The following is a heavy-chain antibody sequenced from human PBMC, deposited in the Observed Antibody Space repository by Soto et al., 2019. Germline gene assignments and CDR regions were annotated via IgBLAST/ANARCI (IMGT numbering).Heavy chain of an antibody. D-gene: IGHD6-6*01. J-gene: IGHJ4*02. CDR1: GFSFTNYA. Sequence: PGGSLRLSCAASGFSFTNYAIHWVRQAPGKGLEWVAVISYDGTNKYFADSVKGRFTISRDNSKNTVFLQMSSLRPDDTAVYHCARGEHLIAARPVDYWGQGTPVTVSS. V-gene: IGHV3-30-3*01. CDR3: ARGEHLIAARPVDY. CDR2: ISYDGTNK.